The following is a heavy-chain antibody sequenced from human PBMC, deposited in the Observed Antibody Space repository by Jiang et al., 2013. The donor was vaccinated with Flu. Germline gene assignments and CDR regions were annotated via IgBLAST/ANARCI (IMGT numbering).Heavy chain of an antibody. V-gene: IGHV1-3*01. CDR1: GYTFTSYA. D-gene: IGHD3-3*01. Sequence: GAEVKKPGASVKVSCKASGYTFTSYAMHWVRQAPGQRLEWMGWINAGNGNTKYSQKFQGRATITRDTSASTAYMELSSLRSEDTAVYYCARGGITIFGVVKGGTDYWGQGTLVTVSS. J-gene: IGHJ4*02. CDR3: ARGGITIFGVVKGGTDY. CDR2: INAGNGNT.